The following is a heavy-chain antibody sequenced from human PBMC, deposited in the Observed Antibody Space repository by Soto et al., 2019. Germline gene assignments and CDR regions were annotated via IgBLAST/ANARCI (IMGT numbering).Heavy chain of an antibody. CDR2: IYYSGST. D-gene: IGHD1-1*01. Sequence: SETLSLTCTVSGGSTSSYYWSWIRQPPGKGLEWIGYIYYSGSTNYNPSLKSRVTISVDTSKNQFSLKLSSVTAADTAVYYCARHRLEGIVYRCPGILVTVS. V-gene: IGHV4-59*01. CDR3: ARHRLEGIVY. CDR1: GGSTSSYY. J-gene: IGHJ4*02.